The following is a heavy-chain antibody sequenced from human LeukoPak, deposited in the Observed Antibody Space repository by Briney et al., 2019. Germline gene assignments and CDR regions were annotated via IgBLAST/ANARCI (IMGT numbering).Heavy chain of an antibody. V-gene: IGHV4-61*05. CDR2: IYYSGST. D-gene: IGHD6-6*01. CDR3: ARVVSSSSYYYYYMDV. J-gene: IGHJ6*03. Sequence: SETLSLTCTVSGGSISSSSYYWGWIRQPPGKGLEWIGYIYYSGSTNYNPSLKSRVTISVDTSKNQFSLKLSSVTAADTAVYYCARVVSSSSYYYYYMDVWGKGTTVTVSS. CDR1: GGSISSSSYY.